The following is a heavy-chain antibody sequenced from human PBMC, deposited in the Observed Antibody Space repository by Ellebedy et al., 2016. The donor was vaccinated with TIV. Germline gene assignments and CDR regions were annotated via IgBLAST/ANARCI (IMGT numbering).Heavy chain of an antibody. CDR3: ARVDGSGWYYFAS. Sequence: MPSETLSLTCTVSGGSISTYFWSWIRQPPGKGLEWIGYVYTSGSTNYNPSLKSRVTISVDRSKNQFSLKLNSVTASDTVVYFCARVDGSGWYYFASWGQGTLVTVSS. J-gene: IGHJ4*02. V-gene: IGHV4-4*08. CDR1: GGSISTYF. D-gene: IGHD6-19*01. CDR2: VYTSGST.